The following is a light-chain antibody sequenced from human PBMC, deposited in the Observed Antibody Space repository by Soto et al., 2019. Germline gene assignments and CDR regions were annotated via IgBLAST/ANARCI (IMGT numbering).Light chain of an antibody. Sequence: EIVMTQSPVTLSLSPGERATLSCRASQSINNYLAWYQQKPGQAPRLLIYDASNRATGIPDRFSGSGSGTDFTLTISRLEPEDFAVYYCQQYGSSGTFGQGTKVDIK. J-gene: IGKJ1*01. CDR2: DAS. CDR1: QSINNY. CDR3: QQYGSSGT. V-gene: IGKV3-20*01.